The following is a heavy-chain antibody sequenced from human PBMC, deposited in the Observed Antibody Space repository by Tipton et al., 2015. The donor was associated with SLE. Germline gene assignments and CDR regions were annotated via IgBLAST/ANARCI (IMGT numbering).Heavy chain of an antibody. J-gene: IGHJ3*02. Sequence: QSGAEVKKPGSSVKVSCKASGGTFSGYAISWVRQAPGQGLEWMGWISAYNGNTNYAQKLQGRVTMTRDTSISTAYMELSRLRSDDTAVYYCARAYVWGSYRDAFDIWGQGTMVTVSS. CDR2: ISAYNGNT. CDR3: ARAYVWGSYRDAFDI. CDR1: GGTFSGYA. V-gene: IGHV1-18*01. D-gene: IGHD3-16*02.